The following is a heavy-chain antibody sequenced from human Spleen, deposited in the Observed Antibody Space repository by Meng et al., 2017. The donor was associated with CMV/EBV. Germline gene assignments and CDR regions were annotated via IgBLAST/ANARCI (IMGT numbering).Heavy chain of an antibody. J-gene: IGHJ3*02. Sequence: GSLRLSCIVSGYSISSGYYWGWIRQPPGKGLEWIGSIDHSGSVYYNPSLKSRVSISADTSKNQFSLKLSSVTAADTAVYYCARDFHESGPFSDDAFDIWGQGTMVTVSS. CDR2: IDHSGSV. V-gene: IGHV4-38-2*02. D-gene: IGHD3-3*01. CDR1: GYSISSGYY. CDR3: ARDFHESGPFSDDAFDI.